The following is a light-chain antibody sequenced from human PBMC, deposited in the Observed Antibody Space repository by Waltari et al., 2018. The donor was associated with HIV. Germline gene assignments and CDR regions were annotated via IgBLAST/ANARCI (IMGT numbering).Light chain of an antibody. CDR2: WAS. CDR3: QQYFSLPLT. J-gene: IGKJ4*01. CDR1: QSLLYGSNNKDY. V-gene: IGKV4-1*01. Sequence: DVVMTQSPDSLAVSVGERATLNCKSSQSLLYGSNNKDYLAWYQQKPGQRPKLLIYWASTRQSGVPDRFSGSGSGTDFTLTISNLQAEDAAVYYCQQYFSLPLTFGGGTKLEVK.